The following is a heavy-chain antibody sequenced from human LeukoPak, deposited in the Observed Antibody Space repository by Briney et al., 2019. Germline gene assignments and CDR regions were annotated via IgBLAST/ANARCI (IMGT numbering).Heavy chain of an antibody. CDR3: ARLGAALDFDY. D-gene: IGHD6-13*01. CDR1: GFSFSSYS. CDR2: ISRSSDII. V-gene: IGHV3-48*04. Sequence: GGSLRLSCAASGFSFSSYSMNWVRQAPGKGLEWVSYISRSSDIIYDADSVKGRFTISRDNAKNSLYLQMNSLRAEDTAVYYCARLGAALDFDYWGQGTLVTVSS. J-gene: IGHJ4*02.